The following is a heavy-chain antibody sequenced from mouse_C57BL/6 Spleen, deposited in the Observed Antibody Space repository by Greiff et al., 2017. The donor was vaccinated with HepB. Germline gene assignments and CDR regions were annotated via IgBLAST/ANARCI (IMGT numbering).Heavy chain of an antibody. D-gene: IGHD1-1*01. CDR3: ERNYYGSSYYFDY. Sequence: DVKLVESGGGLVKPGGSLKLSCAASGFTFSDYGMHWVRQAPEKGLEWVAYISSGSSTIYYADTVKGRFTISRDNAKNTLFLQMTSLRSEDTAMYYCERNYYGSSYYFDYWGQGTTLTVSS. J-gene: IGHJ2*01. CDR2: ISSGSSTI. CDR1: GFTFSDYG. V-gene: IGHV5-17*01.